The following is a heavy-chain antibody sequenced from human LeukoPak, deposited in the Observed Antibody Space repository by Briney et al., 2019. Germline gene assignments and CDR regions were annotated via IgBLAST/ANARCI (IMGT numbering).Heavy chain of an antibody. Sequence: PGWSLRLSCAASGFTVSSNYMSWVRQAPGRGLEWVSVIYTGGSTYYADSVKGRFTISRDNSKNTLYLQMNSLRAEDTAVYYCARDLGRYYSNQGPLDAFDIWGQGTMVTVSS. CDR3: ARDLGRYYSNQGPLDAFDI. V-gene: IGHV3-53*01. CDR1: GFTVSSNY. D-gene: IGHD3-10*01. CDR2: IYTGGST. J-gene: IGHJ3*02.